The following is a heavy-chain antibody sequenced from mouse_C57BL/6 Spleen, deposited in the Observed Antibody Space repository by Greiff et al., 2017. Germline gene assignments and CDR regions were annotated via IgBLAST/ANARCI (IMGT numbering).Heavy chain of an antibody. CDR1: GFTFSDYG. CDR2: ISSGSSTI. CDR3: ARGDYYGSSLYYAMDY. Sequence: DVMLVESGGGLVKPGGSLKLSCAASGFTFSDYGMHWVRQAPEKGLEWVAYISSGSSTIYYADTVKGRFTISRDNAKNTLFLQMTSLRSEDTAMYYCARGDYYGSSLYYAMDYWGQGTSVTVSS. J-gene: IGHJ4*01. V-gene: IGHV5-17*01. D-gene: IGHD1-1*01.